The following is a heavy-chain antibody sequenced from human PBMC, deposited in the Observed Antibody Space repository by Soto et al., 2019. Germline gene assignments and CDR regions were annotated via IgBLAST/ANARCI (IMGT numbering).Heavy chain of an antibody. CDR1: GFTFRSYV. CDR2: TSDDGINN. CDR3: SRWGTTGGLDV. J-gene: IGHJ4*02. Sequence: QVQLVESGGGVVQPGTSLRLSCVGSGFTFRSYVIHWVRQAPGKGLEWVPLTSDDGINNFYGDSVKGRFTISRHNYRNTVELQMDSLRFEDTAVYYCSRWGTTGGLDVWGQGPLVSVTS. V-gene: IGHV3-33*05. D-gene: IGHD3-16*01.